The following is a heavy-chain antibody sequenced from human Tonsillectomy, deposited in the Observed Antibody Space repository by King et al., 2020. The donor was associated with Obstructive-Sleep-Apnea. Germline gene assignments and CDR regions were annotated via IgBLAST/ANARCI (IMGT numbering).Heavy chain of an antibody. CDR2: IYPGDSDT. Sequence: DVQLVESGAEVIKPGESLKISCKGSGYSFTSYWIGWVRQMPGKGLEWMWIIYPGDSDTRYSPSFQGQVTISADKSISTAYLQWSSLKASDTSMYYCATSKGDCTSTSCYAPFHYWGQGALVTVSS. CDR1: GYSFTSYW. V-gene: IGHV5-51*01. D-gene: IGHD2-2*01. J-gene: IGHJ4*02. CDR3: ATSKGDCTSTSCYAPFHY.